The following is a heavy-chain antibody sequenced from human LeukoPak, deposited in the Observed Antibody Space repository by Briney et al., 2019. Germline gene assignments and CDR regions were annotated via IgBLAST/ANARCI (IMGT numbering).Heavy chain of an antibody. CDR3: ARDPESGYDIYMDV. CDR1: GFTFSTYS. Sequence: GGSLRLSCAASGFTFSTYSMNWVRQAPGKGLEWVSSISSSSTYIYYADSVKGRFTISRDNAKNSLYLQMSSLRAEDTAVYYYARDPESGYDIYMDVWGKGTTVTVSS. J-gene: IGHJ6*03. D-gene: IGHD5-12*01. CDR2: ISSSSTYI. V-gene: IGHV3-21*01.